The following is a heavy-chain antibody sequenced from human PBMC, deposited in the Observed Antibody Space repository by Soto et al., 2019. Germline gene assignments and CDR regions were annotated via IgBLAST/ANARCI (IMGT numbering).Heavy chain of an antibody. J-gene: IGHJ4*02. CDR1: GFTFSNAR. CDR2: IKSKTDGGTT. V-gene: IGHV3-15*01. CDR3: TTDGAGAARPDY. D-gene: IGHD6-6*01. Sequence: GGSLRLSCAASGFTFSNARMSWVRQAPGKGLEWVGRIKSKTDGGTTDYAAPVKGRFTISRDDSKNTLYLQMNSLKTEDTAVYYCTTDGAGAARPDYWGQGTLVTVSS.